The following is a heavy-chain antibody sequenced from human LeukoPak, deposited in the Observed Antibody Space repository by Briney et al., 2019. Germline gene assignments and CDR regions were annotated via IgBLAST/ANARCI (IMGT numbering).Heavy chain of an antibody. J-gene: IGHJ4*02. Sequence: PSETLSLTCAVYGGSFSGYYWMWIRQPPGKGLEWIGYISYSGSTSFNPSLKSRVTISLDTSTNQVSLKLRSVTAADTAVYYCARAGSYRLTTTLWGQGTLVTVSS. CDR1: GGSFSGYY. CDR3: ARAGSYRLTTTL. D-gene: IGHD4-17*01. V-gene: IGHV4-59*01. CDR2: ISYSGST.